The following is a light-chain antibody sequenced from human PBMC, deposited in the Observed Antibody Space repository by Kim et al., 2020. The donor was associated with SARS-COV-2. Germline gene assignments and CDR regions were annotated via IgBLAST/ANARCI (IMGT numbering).Light chain of an antibody. Sequence: GKTVNISCTHSSGSIASNYVQGYQQRPGSAPTTVIYEDNQRPSGVPDRFSGSIDSSSNSASLTISGLKTEDEADYYCQSYDSSIVVFGGGTQLTVL. V-gene: IGLV6-57*03. CDR1: SGSIASNY. CDR3: QSYDSSIVV. CDR2: EDN. J-gene: IGLJ2*01.